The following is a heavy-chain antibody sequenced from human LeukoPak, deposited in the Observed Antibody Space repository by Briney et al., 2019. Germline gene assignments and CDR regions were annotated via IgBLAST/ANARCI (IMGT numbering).Heavy chain of an antibody. D-gene: IGHD6-6*01. CDR1: GFTFSSYG. CDR2: IWYDGSNK. Sequence: PGKSLRLSCAASGFTFSSYGMHWVRQAPGKGLEWVAVIWYDGSNKYYADSVKGRFTISRDNSKNTLYLQMNSLRADDTAVYYCARDSAVDSSSSIHAGLDYWGQGTLVSVSS. J-gene: IGHJ4*02. CDR3: ARDSAVDSSSSIHAGLDY. V-gene: IGHV3-33*01.